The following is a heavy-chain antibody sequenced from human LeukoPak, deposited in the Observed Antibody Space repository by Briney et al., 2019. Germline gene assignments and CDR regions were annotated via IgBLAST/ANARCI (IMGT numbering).Heavy chain of an antibody. V-gene: IGHV3-74*01. CDR3: AMFSYVSGTTIS. D-gene: IGHD1-20*01. Sequence: TGGSLRLSCAASGFTFSSYWMHWVRQAPGKGLVWVSRVKSDGSVTNYADSVKGRFTISRDNAKNTLYLQMNSLRAEDTAVYYCAMFSYVSGTTISWGQGTLVTVSP. CDR1: GFTFSSYW. CDR2: VKSDGSVT. J-gene: IGHJ4*02.